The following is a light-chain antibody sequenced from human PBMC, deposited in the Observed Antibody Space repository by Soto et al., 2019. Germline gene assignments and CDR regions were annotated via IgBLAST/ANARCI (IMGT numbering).Light chain of an antibody. J-gene: IGKJ1*01. V-gene: IGKV3-11*01. CDR1: QSVSSY. CDR2: DAS. Sequence: EIVLTHSPATLSLSPGERATLSCRASQSVSSYLAWYQQKPGQAPRLLIYDASNRATGIPARFSGSGYGTDFTLTISSLEPEDFAVYYCQQRRTFGQGTKVDIK. CDR3: QQRRT.